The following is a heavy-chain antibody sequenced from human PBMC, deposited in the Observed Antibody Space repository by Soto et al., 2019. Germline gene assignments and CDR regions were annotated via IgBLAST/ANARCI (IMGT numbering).Heavy chain of an antibody. CDR3: AKGSVSVPRPVRMDV. CDR2: ISGSGGST. D-gene: IGHD1-26*01. Sequence: GSLRLSCAASGFTFNSYAMNWVRQAPGKGLEWVSSISGSGGSTYYADSVKGRFTISRDNSKSTLHLQMNSLRAEDTAVYYCAKGSVSVPRPVRMDVWGQGTTVTVSS. CDR1: GFTFNSYA. J-gene: IGHJ6*02. V-gene: IGHV3-23*01.